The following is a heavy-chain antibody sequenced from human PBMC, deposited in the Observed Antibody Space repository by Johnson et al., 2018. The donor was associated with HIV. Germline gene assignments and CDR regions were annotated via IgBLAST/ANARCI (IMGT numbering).Heavy chain of an antibody. CDR3: ARDVGVTWIQLWFYSPPNDAFDI. CDR1: GFTFSSYA. CDR2: ISYDGSNK. Sequence: QVQLVESGGGVVQPGRSLRLSCAASGFTFSSYAMHWVRQAPGKGLEWVAVISYDGSNKYYADSVKGRFTISRDNSKNTLYLQMNSLRAEATAVYYCARDVGVTWIQLWFYSPPNDAFDIWGQGTMVTVSS. D-gene: IGHD5-18*01. J-gene: IGHJ3*02. V-gene: IGHV3-30*04.